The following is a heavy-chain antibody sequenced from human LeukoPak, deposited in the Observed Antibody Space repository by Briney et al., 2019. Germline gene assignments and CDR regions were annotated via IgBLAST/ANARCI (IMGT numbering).Heavy chain of an antibody. CDR2: IFSSGST. CDR1: GGSMSSYY. J-gene: IGHJ4*02. CDR3: ARHGTVSSGSYFDY. D-gene: IGHD1-26*01. Sequence: PSETLSLTCTVSGGSMSSYYWGWIRQPPGKQLGWIAYIFSSGSTNYSPSLKSRVSMSVDTSKNQFSLNLSSVTAADTAVYYCARHGTVSSGSYFDYWGQGTQVTLS. V-gene: IGHV4-59*01.